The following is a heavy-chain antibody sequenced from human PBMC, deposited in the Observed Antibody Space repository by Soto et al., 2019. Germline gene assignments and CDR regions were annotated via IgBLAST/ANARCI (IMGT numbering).Heavy chain of an antibody. D-gene: IGHD3-9*01. Sequence: PSETLSLTCSVSGDSISNSRFYWAWIRQPPGEGLEWIGYIYYSGSTNYNPSLKSRVTISVDTSKNQFSLKLSSVTAADTAVYYCARHRGGTLTGPSGVVYWGQGTLVTVSS. CDR1: GDSISNSRFY. CDR3: ARHRGGTLTGPSGVVY. V-gene: IGHV4-61*05. CDR2: IYYSGST. J-gene: IGHJ4*02.